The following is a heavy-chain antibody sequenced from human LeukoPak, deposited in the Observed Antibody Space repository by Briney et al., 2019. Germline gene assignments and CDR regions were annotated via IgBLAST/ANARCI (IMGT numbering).Heavy chain of an antibody. CDR3: AKDGRTTFGSFDY. CDR2: IKEDGSEK. J-gene: IGHJ4*02. CDR1: GFTFSSFW. V-gene: IGHV3-7*03. Sequence: GGSLRLSCAASGFTFSSFWMSWVRLAPGKGLEWVANIKEDGSEKYYVDSVEGRSTISRDNSKNTLYLQMNSLRAEDTAVYYCAKDGRTTFGSFDYWGQGTLVTVSS. D-gene: IGHD3-10*02.